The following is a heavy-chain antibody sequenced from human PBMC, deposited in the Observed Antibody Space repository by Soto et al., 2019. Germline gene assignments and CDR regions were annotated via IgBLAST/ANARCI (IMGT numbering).Heavy chain of an antibody. J-gene: IGHJ4*02. Sequence: PGGSLRLSCGATDLRLGNYGMHWVRNAPGKGLEWVAVISYDGSSQHYADSVKGRFTISRDNSENTLYLQMNSLRAEDTAVYYGARDKLPMIVVKVFDYWGQGTLVTV. CDR3: ARDKLPMIVVKVFDY. CDR2: ISYDGSSQ. CDR1: DLRLGNYG. D-gene: IGHD3-22*01. V-gene: IGHV3-33*05.